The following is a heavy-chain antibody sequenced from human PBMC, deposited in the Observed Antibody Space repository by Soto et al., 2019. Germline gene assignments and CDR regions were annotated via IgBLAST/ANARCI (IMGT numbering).Heavy chain of an antibody. CDR2: ISGSGGST. CDR3: AKDAVYKDGLWLMDQ. V-gene: IGHV3-23*01. Sequence: PGGSLRLSCAASGFTFSSYAMSWVRKAPGKGLEWVSAISGSGGSTYYADSVKGRFTISRDNSKNTLYLQMSSLRAEDTAVYYCAKDAVYKDGLWLMDQWGQGTKVTVSS. D-gene: IGHD2-21*01. J-gene: IGHJ4*02. CDR1: GFTFSSYA.